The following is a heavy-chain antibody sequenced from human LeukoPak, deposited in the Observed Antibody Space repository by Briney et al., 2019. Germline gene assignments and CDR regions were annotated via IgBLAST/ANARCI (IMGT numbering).Heavy chain of an antibody. Sequence: EASVKVSCKASGYTFTGYYMHWVRQAPGQGLEWMGWINPNSGGTNYAQKLQGRVTMTTDTSTSTAYMELRSLRSDDTAVYYCARDSLHAGGFPPGYWGQGTLVTVSS. CDR1: GYTFTGYY. V-gene: IGHV1-2*02. CDR3: ARDSLHAGGFPPGY. J-gene: IGHJ4*02. D-gene: IGHD3-16*01. CDR2: INPNSGGT.